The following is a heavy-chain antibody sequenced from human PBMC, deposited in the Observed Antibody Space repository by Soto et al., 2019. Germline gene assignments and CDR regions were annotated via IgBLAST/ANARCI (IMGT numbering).Heavy chain of an antibody. CDR1: GFTFSGYW. V-gene: IGHV3-74*03. D-gene: IGHD6-6*01. CDR3: AKSSGGSSSVGMDY. CDR2: IKSDGSGT. Sequence: EVQLVESGGGLIQPGGSLRLSCAASGFTFSGYWMHWVRQAPGKGLEWVSRIKSDGSGTTYADSVKGRFSISRDNAKNTVYLQMDSLRVEDTAVYYCAKSSGGSSSVGMDYWGQGTRVTVSS. J-gene: IGHJ4*02.